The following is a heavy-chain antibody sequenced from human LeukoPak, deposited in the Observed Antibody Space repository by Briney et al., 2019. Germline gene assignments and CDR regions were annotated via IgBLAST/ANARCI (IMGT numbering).Heavy chain of an antibody. J-gene: IGHJ4*02. CDR3: ARDIWLWPD. CDR1: GFTFTSYW. Sequence: GESLRLSCAASGFTFTSYWMNWLRQAPGKGLEWVANINQDGSEKYYVDSVRGRFTISRDNAENSVYLQMNSLRAEDTAVYYCARDIWLWPDWGQGTLVTVSS. D-gene: IGHD6-19*01. V-gene: IGHV3-7*01. CDR2: INQDGSEK.